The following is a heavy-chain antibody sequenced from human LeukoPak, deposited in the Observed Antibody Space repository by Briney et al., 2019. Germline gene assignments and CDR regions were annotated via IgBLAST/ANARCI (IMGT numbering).Heavy chain of an antibody. D-gene: IGHD1-26*01. CDR3: ARVWYSGSYPVDY. CDR1: GFTVRNNY. J-gene: IGHJ4*02. CDR2: ISSSGSTI. V-gene: IGHV3-11*01. Sequence: GGSLRLSYAASGFTVRNNYMNWIRQAPGKGLEWVSYISSSGSTIYYADSVKGRFTISRDNAKNSLYLQMNSLRAEDTAVYYCARVWYSGSYPVDYWGQGTLVTVSS.